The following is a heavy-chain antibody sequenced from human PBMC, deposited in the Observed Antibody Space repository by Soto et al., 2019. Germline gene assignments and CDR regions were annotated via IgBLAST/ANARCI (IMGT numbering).Heavy chain of an antibody. CDR1: GGSISSGGYY. CDR3: ARGNYDFWSGYYKDDAFDI. Sequence: PSEALSLICTVSGGSISSGGYYWSWIRQHPGKGLEWIGYIYYSGSTYYNPSLKSRVTISVDTSKNQFSLKLSSVTAADTAVYYCARGNYDFWSGYYKDDAFDIWGQGTMVTVSS. CDR2: IYYSGST. D-gene: IGHD3-3*01. V-gene: IGHV4-31*03. J-gene: IGHJ3*02.